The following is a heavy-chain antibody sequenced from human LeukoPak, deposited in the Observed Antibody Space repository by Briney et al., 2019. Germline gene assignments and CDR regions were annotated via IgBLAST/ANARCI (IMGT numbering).Heavy chain of an antibody. CDR2: ISAYNGNT. J-gene: IGHJ4*02. V-gene: IGHV1-18*01. D-gene: IGHD3-3*01. CDR1: GYTFTSYG. Sequence: ASVKVSCKASGYTFTSYGISWVRQAPGQGLEWMGWISAYNGNTNYAQKLQGRVTMTTDTSTSTAYMELRSLRSDDTAVYYCARAQDRSITISGVVADYWGQGTLVTVSS. CDR3: ARAQDRSITISGVVADY.